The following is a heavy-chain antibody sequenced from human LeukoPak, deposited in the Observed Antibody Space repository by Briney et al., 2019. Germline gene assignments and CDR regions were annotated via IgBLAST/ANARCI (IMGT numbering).Heavy chain of an antibody. CDR3: AREPYCSGGSCHTALDY. CDR2: IWYDGSNK. J-gene: IGHJ4*02. CDR1: GFTFSSYG. D-gene: IGHD2-15*01. Sequence: GGSLRLSCAASGFTFSSYGMHWVRQAPGKGLEWVAVIWYDGSNKYYADSVKGRFTISRDNSKNTLYLQMNSLRAEDTAVYYCAREPYCSGGSCHTALDYWGQGTLVTVSS. V-gene: IGHV3-33*01.